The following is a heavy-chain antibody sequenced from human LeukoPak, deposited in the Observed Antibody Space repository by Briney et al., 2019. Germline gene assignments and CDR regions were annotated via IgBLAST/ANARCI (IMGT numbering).Heavy chain of an antibody. CDR1: GFTFSSYS. J-gene: IGHJ5*02. CDR3: ARDSWFDP. CDR2: INSDGSST. V-gene: IGHV3-74*01. Sequence: PGGSLRLSCAASGFTFSSYSMNWVRQAPGKGLAWVSRINSDGSSTSYADSVKGRFTISRDNAKNTLYLQMNSLRAEDTAVYYCARDSWFDPWGQGTLVTVSS.